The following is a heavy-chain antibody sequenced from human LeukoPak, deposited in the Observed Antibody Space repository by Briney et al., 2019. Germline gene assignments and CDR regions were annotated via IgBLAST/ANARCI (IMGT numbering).Heavy chain of an antibody. CDR3: AKDRDDYGDYVLDY. D-gene: IGHD4-17*01. CDR2: IKQDGSEK. V-gene: IGHV3-7*03. Sequence: GGSLRLSCAASGFTFSIYWMTWVRQAPGKGLEWVANIKQDGSEKYYVDSVKGRFTISRDNSKNTLYLQMNSLRAEDTAVYYCAKDRDDYGDYVLDYWGQGTLVTVSS. CDR1: GFTFSIYW. J-gene: IGHJ4*02.